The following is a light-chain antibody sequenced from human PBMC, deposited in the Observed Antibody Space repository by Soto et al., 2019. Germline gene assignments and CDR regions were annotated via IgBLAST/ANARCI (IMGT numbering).Light chain of an antibody. J-gene: IGKJ1*01. CDR1: QSIDSW. CDR2: KAS. V-gene: IGKV1-5*03. Sequence: DIQMTQSPSTLSASIGDRVTITCRASQSIDSWLDWYQHKPGKAPKLLIYKASSLQTGVPSRFSGSGSGTEFTLTISSLQPDDFATYYCQHYNSYSRTFGQVTKVEVK. CDR3: QHYNSYSRT.